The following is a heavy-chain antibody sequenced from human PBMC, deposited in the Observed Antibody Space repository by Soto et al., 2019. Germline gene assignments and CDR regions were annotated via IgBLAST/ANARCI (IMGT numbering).Heavy chain of an antibody. V-gene: IGHV3-21*01. J-gene: IGHJ3*02. CDR2: ISSSSSYI. D-gene: IGHD3-22*01. Sequence: PGGSLRLSCAASGFTFSSYSMNWVRQAPGKGLEWVSSISSSSSYIYYADSVKGRFTISRDNAKNSLYLQMNSLRAEDTAVYYCARAPDYYDSSGYYYDPQGAAFDIWGQGTMVTVSS. CDR3: ARAPDYYDSSGYYYDPQGAAFDI. CDR1: GFTFSSYS.